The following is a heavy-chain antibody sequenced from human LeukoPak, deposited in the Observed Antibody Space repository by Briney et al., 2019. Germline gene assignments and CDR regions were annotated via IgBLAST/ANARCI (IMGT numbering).Heavy chain of an antibody. CDR1: GGSFSDYY. V-gene: IGHV4-34*01. J-gene: IGHJ6*02. D-gene: IGHD5-24*01. CDR3: ARHNRNYYYYGMDV. CDR2: INHSGST. Sequence: PSETLSLTCAVYGGSFSDYYWSWIRQPPGKGLEWIGEINHSGSTNYNPSLKSRGTISVDTSKNQLSLKLNSVTAADTAVYYCARHNRNYYYYGMDVWGQGTTVTVSS.